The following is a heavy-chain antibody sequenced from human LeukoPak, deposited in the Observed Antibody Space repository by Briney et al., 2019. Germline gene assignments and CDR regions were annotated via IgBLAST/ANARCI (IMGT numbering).Heavy chain of an antibody. D-gene: IGHD3-9*01. V-gene: IGHV5-51*01. CDR2: IYPGDSDF. J-gene: IGHJ5*01. Sequence: GESLKISCQASGYAFNDYWIVWVRQTPGRGLEWMGSIYPGDSDFRLSPSFEGRVTMSVDNSITTAFLQWRSLKASDTAMYYCARHTYDILTGYYSISGTWFDPWGQGTLVTVSS. CDR1: GYAFNDYW. CDR3: ARHTYDILTGYYSISGTWFDP.